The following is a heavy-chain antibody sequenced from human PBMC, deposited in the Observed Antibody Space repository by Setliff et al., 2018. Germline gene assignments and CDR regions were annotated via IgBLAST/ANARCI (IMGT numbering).Heavy chain of an antibody. CDR2: LHTSGTT. V-gene: IGHV4-61*02. J-gene: IGHJ4*02. D-gene: IGHD1-26*01. CDR1: GGSITSGSYY. Sequence: SETLSLTCAVSGGSITSGSYYWSWIRQPAGEGLEWIGRLHTSGTTVYNPSPKGRVTISADTSTNHFSLKLTSVTAADTAVYYCARDNTIVGATDYWGQGALVTVSS. CDR3: ARDNTIVGATDY.